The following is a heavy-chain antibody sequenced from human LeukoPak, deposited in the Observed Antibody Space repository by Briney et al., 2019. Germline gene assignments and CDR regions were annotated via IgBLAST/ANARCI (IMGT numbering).Heavy chain of an antibody. CDR1: GFTFSSHS. V-gene: IGHV3-21*01. Sequence: GGSLRLSCAASGFTFSSHSMNWVRQAPGKGLEWVSSISSSSSYIYYADSVKGRFTISRDNAKNSLYLQMNSLRAEDTAVYYCARAKSTYCSGGSCGWFDPWGQGTLVTVSS. J-gene: IGHJ5*02. CDR3: ARAKSTYCSGGSCGWFDP. CDR2: ISSSSSYI. D-gene: IGHD2-15*01.